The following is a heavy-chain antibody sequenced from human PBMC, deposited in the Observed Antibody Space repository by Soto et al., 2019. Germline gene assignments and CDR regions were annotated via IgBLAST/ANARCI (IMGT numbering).Heavy chain of an antibody. CDR1: GGSISHNYW. CDR3: ARDRTDIVVVPTAFGYGMGV. J-gene: IGHJ6*02. V-gene: IGHV4-4*03. Sequence: RETLSLTCAVSGGSISHNYWWSWVRQPPGKGLEWIGEIHHTGNTNYSPSLKSRVTISVDKSKNHFSLTLNSLTAADTAVYYCARDRTDIVVVPTAFGYGMGVWGQGTTVAAP. CDR2: IHHTGNT. D-gene: IGHD2-2*01.